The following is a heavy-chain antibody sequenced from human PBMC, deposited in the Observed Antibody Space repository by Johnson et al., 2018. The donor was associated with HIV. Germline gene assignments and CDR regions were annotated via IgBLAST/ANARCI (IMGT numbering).Heavy chain of an antibody. D-gene: IGHD1-26*01. Sequence: QVQLVESGGGLVQPGGSLRLSCAASGFTFRSYAMHWVRQAPGKGLEWVAAIGYDGNDKDYADSVKGRLTISRDNSKNSLFLQMNSLRAEDTAVYYCARARGWEYAFDLWGQGTMVTVSS. J-gene: IGHJ3*01. CDR2: IGYDGNDK. CDR3: ARARGWEYAFDL. CDR1: GFTFRSYA. V-gene: IGHV3-30*04.